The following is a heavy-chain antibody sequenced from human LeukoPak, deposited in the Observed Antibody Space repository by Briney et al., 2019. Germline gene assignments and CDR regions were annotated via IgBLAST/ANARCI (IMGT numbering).Heavy chain of an antibody. Sequence: PSETLSLTCTVSGGSISSYYWSWIRQPPGKGLEWIGYIYYSGSTNYNPSLKSRVTISINTSKNQFSLKVTSVTAADTAVYYCARHGVFADSSYFDYWGQGTLVTVSS. CDR2: IYYSGST. CDR1: GGSISSYY. D-gene: IGHD6-13*01. V-gene: IGHV4-59*08. CDR3: ARHGVFADSSYFDY. J-gene: IGHJ4*02.